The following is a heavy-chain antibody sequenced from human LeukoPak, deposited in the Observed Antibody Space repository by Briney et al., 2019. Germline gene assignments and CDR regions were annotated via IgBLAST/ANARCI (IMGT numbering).Heavy chain of an antibody. CDR2: ISSSSTI. CDR1: GFTFSSYS. Sequence: QPGGSLRLSCAASGFTFSSYSMNWVRQAPGKGLEWVSYISSSSTIYYADSVKGRFTISRDNAKNSLYLQMNSLRAEDTAVYYCARSAVAGTISAYWGQGTLVTVSS. J-gene: IGHJ4*02. V-gene: IGHV3-48*01. D-gene: IGHD6-19*01. CDR3: ARSAVAGTISAY.